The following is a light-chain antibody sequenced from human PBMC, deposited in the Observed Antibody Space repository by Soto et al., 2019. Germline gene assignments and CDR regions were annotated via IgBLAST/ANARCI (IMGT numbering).Light chain of an antibody. J-gene: IGKJ1*01. Sequence: EIVLTQSPGTLSLSPGERATLSCRAGQSVSSGYLAWYHQKPGQAPRLLIYGASSRATGIPDRFSGSGSGTDFTLTISRLEPEDFAVYYCQQYNNWPRTFGQGTKVDI. CDR3: QQYNNWPRT. V-gene: IGKV3-20*01. CDR2: GAS. CDR1: QSVSSGY.